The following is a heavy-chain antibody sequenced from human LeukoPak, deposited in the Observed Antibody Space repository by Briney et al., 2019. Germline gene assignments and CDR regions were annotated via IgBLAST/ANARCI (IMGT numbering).Heavy chain of an antibody. CDR1: GFTFSSYG. J-gene: IGHJ4*02. CDR2: ISYDGSNK. V-gene: IGHV3-30*03. CDR3: ASEDGYNCRDPRDYYFDY. D-gene: IGHD5-24*01. Sequence: GGSLRLSCAASGFTFSSYGMHWVRQAPGKGLEWVAVISYDGSNKYYADSVKGRFTISRDNSKNTLYLQMNSLRAEDTAVYYCASEDGYNCRDPRDYYFDYWGPGTLVTVSS.